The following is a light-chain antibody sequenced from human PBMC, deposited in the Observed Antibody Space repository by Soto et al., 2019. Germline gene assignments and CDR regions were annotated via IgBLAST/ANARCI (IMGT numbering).Light chain of an antibody. J-gene: IGKJ3*01. Sequence: EIVLTQSPGTLPLSPGERATLSCRASQSVSSSYLAWYQQKPGQAPRLLVYGASSRATGIPDRFSGSGSGTDLTLTISRVEPEDFAVYYCQHYGSSPFTFGPGNRVDIK. V-gene: IGKV3-20*01. CDR1: QSVSSSY. CDR2: GAS. CDR3: QHYGSSPFT.